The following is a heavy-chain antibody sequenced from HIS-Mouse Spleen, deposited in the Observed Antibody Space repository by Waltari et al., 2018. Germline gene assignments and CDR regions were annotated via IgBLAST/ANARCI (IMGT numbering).Heavy chain of an antibody. CDR2: INHSGST. J-gene: IGHJ3*02. CDR3: AGRRPDAFDI. Sequence: QVQLQQWGAGLLKPSETLSLTCAAYGGSSSGSYWSWLRQPPGKGLEWIGEINHSGSTNYNPCLKSRVTISVDTSKNQFSLKLSSVTAADTAVYYCAGRRPDAFDIWGQGTMVTVSS. CDR1: GGSSSGSY. V-gene: IGHV4-34*01.